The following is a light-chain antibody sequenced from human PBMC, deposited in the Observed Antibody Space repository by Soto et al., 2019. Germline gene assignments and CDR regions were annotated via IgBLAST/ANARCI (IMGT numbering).Light chain of an antibody. J-gene: IGKJ1*01. CDR1: QSISDY. V-gene: IGKV1-5*01. CDR3: QPYYTYLHM. CDR2: DAS. Sequence: DIQMTQSPSTLSASVGDRVIITCRASQSISDYLAWYQQKPGKAPKLLIYDASNLESGVPSTFSGSGSGTEFTLNISSLQPDDFATYYCQPYYTYLHMFGQGTRVEIK.